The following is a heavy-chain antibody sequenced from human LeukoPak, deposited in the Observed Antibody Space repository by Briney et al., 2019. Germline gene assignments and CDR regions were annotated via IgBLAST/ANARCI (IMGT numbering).Heavy chain of an antibody. CDR1: VFTFSSYA. CDR3: ARDGVYSGYDYYYYYYMDV. V-gene: IGHV3-30*04. Sequence: GGSLRLSCAASVFTFSSYAMHWVRQAPGKGLEWLAVISYDGSNKYYADSVKGRFTISRDNAKNSLYLQMNSLRAEDTAVYYCARDGVYSGYDYYYYYYMDVWGKGTTVTVSS. CDR2: ISYDGSNK. J-gene: IGHJ6*03. D-gene: IGHD5-12*01.